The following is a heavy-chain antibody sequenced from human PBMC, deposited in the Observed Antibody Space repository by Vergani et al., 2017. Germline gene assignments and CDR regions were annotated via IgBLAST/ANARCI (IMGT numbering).Heavy chain of an antibody. CDR1: GFTFGDYA. J-gene: IGHJ3*02. V-gene: IGHV3-49*05. D-gene: IGHD3-22*01. CDR3: TRPPYYYDSSGQYDAFDI. Sequence: EVQLVESGGGLVKPGRSLRLSCTASGFTFGDYAMGWFRQAPGKGLEWVGFIRSKAYGGTTEYAASVKGRFTISRDDSKSIAYLQMNSLKTEDTAVYYCTRPPYYYDSSGQYDAFDIWGQGTMVTVSS. CDR2: IRSKAYGGTT.